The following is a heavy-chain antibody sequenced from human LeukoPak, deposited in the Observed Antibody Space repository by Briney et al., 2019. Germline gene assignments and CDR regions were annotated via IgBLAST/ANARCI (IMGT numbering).Heavy chain of an antibody. J-gene: IGHJ4*02. V-gene: IGHV3-30*18. D-gene: IGHD6-13*01. Sequence: GGSLRLSCAASGFTFSGYGMHWVRQAPGKGLEWVAVISYDGSNKYYADSVKGRLTISRDNSKNTLYLQMNSLRAEDTAVYYCAKDRSSSCVDYWGQGTLVTVSS. CDR1: GFTFSGYG. CDR3: AKDRSSSCVDY. CDR2: ISYDGSNK.